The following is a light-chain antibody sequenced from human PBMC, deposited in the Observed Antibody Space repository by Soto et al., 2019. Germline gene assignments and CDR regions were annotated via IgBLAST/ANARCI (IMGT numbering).Light chain of an antibody. CDR2: AAS. V-gene: IGKV1-39*01. J-gene: IGKJ1*01. CDR1: QSIASY. Sequence: IQMTQSPSSLSESVGDRLTITCRASQSIASYLNGYQQKPGEAPKLLIYAASSLQSGVPSRFSGSGSGTDFTLTISSLQPEDFATYYCQQSYSTPWTFGQGTKVDIK. CDR3: QQSYSTPWT.